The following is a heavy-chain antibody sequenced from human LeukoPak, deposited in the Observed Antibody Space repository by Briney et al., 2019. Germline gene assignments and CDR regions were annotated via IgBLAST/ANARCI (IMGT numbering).Heavy chain of an antibody. CDR3: ARDYLVVPAAMWWFDP. D-gene: IGHD2-2*01. CDR1: GFTFSSYS. J-gene: IGHJ5*02. CDR2: ISSSGSNM. V-gene: IGHV3-21*01. Sequence: GGSLRLSCAASGFTFSSYSMNWVRQAPGKGLEWVSSISSSGSNMFYADSVKGRFTVSRDNAKNSLYLQINSLRAEDTALYYCARDYLVVPAAMWWFDPRGQGTLVTVSS.